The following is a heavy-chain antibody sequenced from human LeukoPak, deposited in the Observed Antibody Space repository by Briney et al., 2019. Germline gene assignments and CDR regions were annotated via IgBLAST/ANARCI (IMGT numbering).Heavy chain of an antibody. J-gene: IGHJ2*01. CDR3: ARGNRYDSSGYRSLYWYFDL. D-gene: IGHD3-22*01. CDR1: AFSVSNNY. V-gene: IGHV3-53*01. CDR2: IYNNGGT. Sequence: GGSLRLSCAVSAFSVSNNYMTWVRQAPGKGLEWVSIIYNNGGTFNADSVKGRFTISRDISKNTVYLHMNNLRVEDTAVYFCARGNRYDSSGYRSLYWYFDLWGRGTLVTVSS.